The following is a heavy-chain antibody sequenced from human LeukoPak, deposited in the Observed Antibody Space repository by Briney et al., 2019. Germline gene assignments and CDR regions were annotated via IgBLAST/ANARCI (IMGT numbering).Heavy chain of an antibody. CDR2: IYHSGST. Sequence: SGTLSLTCAVSGGSISSSNWWSWVRQPPGKGLEWIGEIYHSGSTNYNPSLKSRVTISVDKSKNQFSLKLSSVTAADTAVYYCARSFGLRYFDSPAPRAVGVGSLGYWGQGTLVTVSS. J-gene: IGHJ4*02. D-gene: IGHD3-9*01. CDR3: ARSFGLRYFDSPAPRAVGVGSLGY. CDR1: GGSISSSNW. V-gene: IGHV4-4*02.